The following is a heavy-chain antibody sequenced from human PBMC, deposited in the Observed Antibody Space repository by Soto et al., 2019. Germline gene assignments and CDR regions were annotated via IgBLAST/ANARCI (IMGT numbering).Heavy chain of an antibody. CDR3: ARGEGDVDTAMVDAFDI. V-gene: IGHV4-31*03. CDR1: GGSISSGGYY. D-gene: IGHD5-18*01. Sequence: SETLSLTCTVSGGSISSGGYYWSWIRQHPGKGLEWIGYIYYSGSTYYNPSLTSRVTISVDTSKNQFSLKLSSVTAADTAVYYCARGEGDVDTAMVDAFDIWGQGTMVT. CDR2: IYYSGST. J-gene: IGHJ3*02.